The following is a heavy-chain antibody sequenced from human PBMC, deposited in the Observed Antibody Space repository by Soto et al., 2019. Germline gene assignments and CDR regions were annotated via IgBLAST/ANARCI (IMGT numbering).Heavy chain of an antibody. CDR3: AKYSWGVVPAADYYYYYMDV. CDR1: GFTFSSYA. Sequence: GGSLRLSCAASGFTFSSYAMSWVRQAPGKGLEWVSAISGSGGSTYYADSVKGRFTISRDNSKNTLYLQMNSLRAEDTAVYYCAKYSWGVVPAADYYYYYMDVWGKGTTVTVSS. V-gene: IGHV3-23*01. CDR2: ISGSGGST. J-gene: IGHJ6*03. D-gene: IGHD2-2*01.